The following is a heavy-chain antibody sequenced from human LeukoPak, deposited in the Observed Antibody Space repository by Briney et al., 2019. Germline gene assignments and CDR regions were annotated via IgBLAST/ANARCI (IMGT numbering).Heavy chain of an antibody. D-gene: IGHD2-2*01. J-gene: IGHJ6*02. CDR1: GYTFTSYY. V-gene: IGHV1-46*01. CDR2: INPSGGST. CDR3: ARHSDGRDVVPGTYYSHAMDV. Sequence: ASVKVSCKASGYTFTSYYMHWVRQAPGQGLEWMGIINPSGGSTSYAQKFQGRVTMTRDTSTSTVYMELSSLRSEDTAVYYCARHSDGRDVVPGTYYSHAMDVWGQGTTVTVSS.